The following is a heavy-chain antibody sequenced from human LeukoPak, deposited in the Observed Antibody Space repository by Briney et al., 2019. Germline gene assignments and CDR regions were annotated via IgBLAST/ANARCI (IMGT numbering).Heavy chain of an antibody. CDR2: INSDGSST. CDR1: GFTFSSYW. J-gene: IGHJ4*02. V-gene: IGHV3-74*01. Sequence: GGSLRLSCAASGFTFSSYWMHWVRQAPGKGLVWVSRINSDGSSTSYADSVKGRFTISRDNAKNTLYLQMNSLRAEDTAVYYCTRVRLADYSGHPFDYWGQGALVTVSS. CDR3: TRVRLADYSGHPFDY. D-gene: IGHD4-11*01.